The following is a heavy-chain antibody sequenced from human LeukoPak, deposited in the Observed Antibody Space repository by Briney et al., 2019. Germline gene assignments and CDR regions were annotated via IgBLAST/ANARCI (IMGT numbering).Heavy chain of an antibody. Sequence: SQTLSLTCTVSGGSISSGSYYWSWIRQPAGKGLEWIGRIYTSGSTNYNPSLKSRVTISVDTSKNQFSLKLSSVTAADTAVYYCARRSSSGWHTPMEDVWGKGTTVTVSS. CDR1: GGSISSGSYY. CDR2: IYTSGST. J-gene: IGHJ6*04. CDR3: ARRSSSGWHTPMEDV. D-gene: IGHD6-19*01. V-gene: IGHV4-61*02.